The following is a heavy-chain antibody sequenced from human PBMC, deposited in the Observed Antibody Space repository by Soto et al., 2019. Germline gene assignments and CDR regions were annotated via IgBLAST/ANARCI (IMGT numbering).Heavy chain of an antibody. V-gene: IGHV3-23*01. CDR1: GCTFSSYA. J-gene: IGHJ4*02. Sequence: GSLRLSCSASGCTFSSYAMSWIRQAPGQGLEWVSAISGSGGSTYYADSVKGRFTISRDNSKNTLYLQMNSLRAEDTAVYYCAKDLSDSIGYYTGYFHYWGQGTPVTVYS. CDR3: AKDLSDSIGYYTGYFHY. D-gene: IGHD3-22*01. CDR2: ISGSGGST.